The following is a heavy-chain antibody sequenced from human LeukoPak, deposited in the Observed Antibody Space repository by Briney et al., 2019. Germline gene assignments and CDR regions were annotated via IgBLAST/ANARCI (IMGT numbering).Heavy chain of an antibody. CDR2: ISGSGGST. Sequence: GGSLRLSCAASGFTFSSYAMSWVRQAPGKGLEWVSAISGSGGSTYYADSVKGRFTISRDNSKNTLYLQMNSLRAEDTAVYYCAKDPPSFGSGWPYYFDYWGQGTLVTVSS. J-gene: IGHJ4*02. D-gene: IGHD6-19*01. V-gene: IGHV3-23*01. CDR3: AKDPPSFGSGWPYYFDY. CDR1: GFTFSSYA.